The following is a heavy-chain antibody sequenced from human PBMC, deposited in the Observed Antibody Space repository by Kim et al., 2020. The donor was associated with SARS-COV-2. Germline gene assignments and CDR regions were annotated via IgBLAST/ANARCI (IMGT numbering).Heavy chain of an antibody. CDR1: GFTFSSYA. J-gene: IGHJ4*02. D-gene: IGHD2-2*01. CDR2: ISYDGSNK. Sequence: GGSLRLSCAASGFTFSSYAMHWVRQAPGKGLEWVAVISYDGSNKYYADSVKGRFTISRDNSKNTLYLQMNSLRAEDTAVYYCARVSVVPAAILSGSYYFDYWGQGTLVTVSS. CDR3: ARVSVVPAAILSGSYYFDY. V-gene: IGHV3-30*04.